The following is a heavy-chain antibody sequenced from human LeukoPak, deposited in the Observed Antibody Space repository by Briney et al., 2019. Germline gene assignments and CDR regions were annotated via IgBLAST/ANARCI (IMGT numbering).Heavy chain of an antibody. Sequence: GGSLRLSCAASGFTFSSYSMNWVRQAPGKGLEWVSYISSSGSTIYYADSVKGRFTISRDSAKNSLYLQMNSLRAEDTAVYYCASPYSSDPRAAFDIWGQGTMVTVSS. CDR2: ISSSGSTI. CDR1: GFTFSSYS. CDR3: ASPYSSDPRAAFDI. V-gene: IGHV3-48*04. J-gene: IGHJ3*02. D-gene: IGHD6-19*01.